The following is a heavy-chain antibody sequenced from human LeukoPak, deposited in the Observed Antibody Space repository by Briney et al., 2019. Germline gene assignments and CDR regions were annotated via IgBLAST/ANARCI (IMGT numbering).Heavy chain of an antibody. CDR3: ARDRRGGDAFDI. D-gene: IGHD3-10*01. Sequence: PSETLSLTCTVSGGSISSNSYYWGWIRQPPGKGLEWIGSIYYSGSTYYNPSLKSRVTISVDTSKNQFSLKLSSVTAADTAVYYCARDRRGGDAFDIWGQGTMVTVSS. CDR1: GGSISSNSYY. V-gene: IGHV4-39*07. CDR2: IYYSGST. J-gene: IGHJ3*02.